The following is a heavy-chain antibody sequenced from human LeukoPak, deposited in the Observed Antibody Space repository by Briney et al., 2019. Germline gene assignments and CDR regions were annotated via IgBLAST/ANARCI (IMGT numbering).Heavy chain of an antibody. CDR2: INSDSGGT. CDR1: GYTFTGDF. V-gene: IGHV1-2*02. D-gene: IGHD6-6*01. Sequence: ASVKVSCKASGYTFTGDFIHWERQAPGQGLEWMGWINSDSGGTNYARKFQGRVTMARVTSISTAYMELSSLRSDGTAVFYCARGNIATRRGENWFDPWGQGTLVTVSS. J-gene: IGHJ5*02. CDR3: ARGNIATRRGENWFDP.